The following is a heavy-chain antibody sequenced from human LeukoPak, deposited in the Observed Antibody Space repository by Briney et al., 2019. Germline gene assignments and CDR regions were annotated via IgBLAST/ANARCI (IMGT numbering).Heavy chain of an antibody. Sequence: GGSLRLCCAASGFTFSSYGMHWVRQAPGKGLEWVAVIWYDGSNTYYADSVKSRFTISKDNSRNTLYLQMNSLRAEDSAVYYCARGRVPGIAAALDYWGQGTLVTVSS. D-gene: IGHD6-13*01. J-gene: IGHJ4*02. V-gene: IGHV3-33*01. CDR3: ARGRVPGIAAALDY. CDR2: IWYDGSNT. CDR1: GFTFSSYG.